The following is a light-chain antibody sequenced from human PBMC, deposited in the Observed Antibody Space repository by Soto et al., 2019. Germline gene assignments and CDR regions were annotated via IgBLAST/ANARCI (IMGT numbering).Light chain of an antibody. V-gene: IGLV2-14*01. CDR3: TSYTSTSHYV. J-gene: IGLJ1*01. CDR1: NSDVGAFNF. CDR2: EVS. Sequence: QSALTQPASVSGSPGQSITISCTGTNSDVGAFNFVFWYQQHPGKAPKLIIYEVSNRPSGVSNRSSGSKSGNTASLTISGLQAEDEADYYCTSYTSTSHYVFGTGTTLTVL.